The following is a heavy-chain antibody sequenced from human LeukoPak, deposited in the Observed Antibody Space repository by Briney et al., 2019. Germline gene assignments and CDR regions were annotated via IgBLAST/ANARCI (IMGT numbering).Heavy chain of an antibody. CDR1: GGTFSSYA. CDR2: IIPILGIA. J-gene: IGHJ4*02. D-gene: IGHD6-13*01. CDR3: ARAGELGSSSRFDY. Sequence: GASVKVSCKASGGTFSSYAISWVRQAPGQGLEWMGRIIPILGIANYAQKFQGRVTITADKSTSTAYMELSSLRSEDTAVYYCARAGELGSSSRFDYWGQGTLVTVSS. V-gene: IGHV1-69*04.